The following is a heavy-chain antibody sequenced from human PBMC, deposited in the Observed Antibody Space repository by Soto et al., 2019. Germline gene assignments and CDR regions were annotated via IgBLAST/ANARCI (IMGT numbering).Heavy chain of an antibody. D-gene: IGHD5-12*01. CDR3: AQLLDIVSTIDAFDI. Sequence: GGSLRLSCAASGFTFSSYAMSWVRQAPGKGLEWVSAISGSGSSTYYADSVKGRFTISRDNSKNTLYLQMNSLRAEDMAVYYCAQLLDIVSTIDAFDIWGQGTMVTVSS. CDR1: GFTFSSYA. V-gene: IGHV3-23*01. J-gene: IGHJ3*02. CDR2: ISGSGSST.